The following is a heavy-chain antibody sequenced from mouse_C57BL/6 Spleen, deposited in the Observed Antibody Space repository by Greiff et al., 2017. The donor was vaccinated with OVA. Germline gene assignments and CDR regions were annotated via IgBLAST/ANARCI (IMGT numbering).Heavy chain of an antibody. V-gene: IGHV5-17*01. J-gene: IGHJ3*01. CDR2: ISSGSSTI. Sequence: EVKLMESGGGLVKPGGSLKLSCAASGFTFSDYGMHWVRQAPEKGLEWVAYISSGSSTIYYADTVKGRFTISRDNAKNTLFLQMTSLRSEDTAMYYCAREVLILAWFACCGQGTLVTVAA. CDR3: AREVLILAWFAC. CDR1: GFTFSDYG.